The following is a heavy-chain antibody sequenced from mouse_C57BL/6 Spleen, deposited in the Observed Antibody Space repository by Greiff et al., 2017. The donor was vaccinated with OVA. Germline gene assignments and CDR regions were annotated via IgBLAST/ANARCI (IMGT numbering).Heavy chain of an antibody. CDR3: ARYDGYAYYFDY. Sequence: QVQLQQPGTELVKPGASVKLSCTASGYTFTSYWMHWVKQRPGQGLEWIGNINPSNGGTNYNEKFQSKATLTVDKSSSTAYMQLSSLTSEDSAVYYCARYDGYAYYFDYWGQGTTLTVSS. D-gene: IGHD2-2*01. V-gene: IGHV1-53*01. CDR1: GYTFTSYW. J-gene: IGHJ2*01. CDR2: INPSNGGT.